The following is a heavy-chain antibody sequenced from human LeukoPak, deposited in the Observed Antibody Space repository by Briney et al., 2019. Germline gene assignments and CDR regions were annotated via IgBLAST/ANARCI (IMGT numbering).Heavy chain of an antibody. V-gene: IGHV3-48*03. Sequence: PGGSLRLSCAASGFTFSSYEMNWVRQAPGKGLEWVSHISSSGRTMYYADSVKGRFTISRDNAKNSLYLQMNSLRAEDTAVYYCTRVIVEVPGVSDYCDYWGQGTLVTVSS. D-gene: IGHD2-2*01. CDR3: TRVIVEVPGVSDYCDY. CDR2: ISSSGRTM. CDR1: GFTFSSYE. J-gene: IGHJ4*02.